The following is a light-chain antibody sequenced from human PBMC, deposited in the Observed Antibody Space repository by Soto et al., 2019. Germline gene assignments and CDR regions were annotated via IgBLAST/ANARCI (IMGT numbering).Light chain of an antibody. CDR2: EVS. J-gene: IGLJ1*01. Sequence: QSALTQPASVSGSPGQSITISCTGTTSDIGAYSYVSWYQQHAGKAPKLIIYEVSRRPSGVSNRFSGSKSGSTASLTISGLQAEDEALYYCGSSSGITTLLFATGTKVTVL. CDR1: TSDIGAYSY. CDR3: GSSSGITTLL. V-gene: IGLV2-14*01.